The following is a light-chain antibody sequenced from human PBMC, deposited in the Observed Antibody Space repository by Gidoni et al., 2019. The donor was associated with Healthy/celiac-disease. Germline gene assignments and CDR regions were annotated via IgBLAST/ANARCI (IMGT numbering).Light chain of an antibody. CDR3: QQSYSTPCS. CDR2: AAS. CDR1: QSISSY. V-gene: IGKV1-39*01. Sequence: DIQMTQSPSSLSASVGDRVTITCRASQSISSYLNWYQQKPGKAPKLLIYAASSLQSGVPSRFSGSGSGTDFTLTISSQQPEDFATYYCQQSYSTPCSFGQGTKLEIK. J-gene: IGKJ2*04.